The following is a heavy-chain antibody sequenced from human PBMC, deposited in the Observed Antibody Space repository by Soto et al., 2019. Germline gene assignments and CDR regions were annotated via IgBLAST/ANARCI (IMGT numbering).Heavy chain of an antibody. Sequence: QVQLVQSGAEVKKPGSSVKVSCTASGGTFSSYAISWVRQAPGQGLEGMGGIIPIFGTANYAQKLQGRVTITADESTSTAYMELSSLRSEDTAAYYCAREKVLRYFQDAVDIWGQGTMVTVSS. J-gene: IGHJ3*02. CDR2: IIPIFGTA. CDR3: AREKVLRYFQDAVDI. D-gene: IGHD3-9*01. V-gene: IGHV1-69*01. CDR1: GGTFSSYA.